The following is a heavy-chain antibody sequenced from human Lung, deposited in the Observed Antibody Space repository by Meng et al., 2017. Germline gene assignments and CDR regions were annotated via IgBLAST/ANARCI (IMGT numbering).Heavy chain of an antibody. Sequence: HDWGAGVLSRRGALSLPGFVYGGSFMDSYWICIREPPGKGLEWIGEINHSGSTSYSPSLASRATISVNTSQNNLSLKLSSVTAADSAVYYCARGPTTMAHDFDYWGQGTLVTVSS. D-gene: IGHD4-11*01. CDR2: INHSGST. V-gene: IGHV4-34*01. CDR1: GGSFMDSY. CDR3: ARGPTTMAHDFDY. J-gene: IGHJ4*02.